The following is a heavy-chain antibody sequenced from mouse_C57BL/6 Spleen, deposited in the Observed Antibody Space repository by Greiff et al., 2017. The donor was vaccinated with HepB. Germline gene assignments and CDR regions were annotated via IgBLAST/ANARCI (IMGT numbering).Heavy chain of an antibody. CDR3: ARDDYDVRKTFDY. CDR2: INPSSGYT. J-gene: IGHJ2*01. Sequence: VKLVESGAELARPGASVKMSCKASGYTFTSYTMHGVKQRPGQGLEWIGYINPSSGYTKYNQKFKDKATLTADKSSSTAYMQLSSLTSEDSAVYYCARDDYDVRKTFDYWGQGTTLTVSS. CDR1: GYTFTSYT. V-gene: IGHV1-4*01. D-gene: IGHD2-4*01.